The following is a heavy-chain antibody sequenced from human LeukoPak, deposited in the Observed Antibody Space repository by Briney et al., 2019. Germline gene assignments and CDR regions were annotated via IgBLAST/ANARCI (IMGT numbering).Heavy chain of an antibody. J-gene: IGHJ4*02. D-gene: IGHD3-22*01. CDR2: VSGSGGST. Sequence: GGSLRLSCAASGFTFSSYAMSWVRQAPGKGLEWVSAVSGSGGSTYYADSVKGRFTISRDNSKNTLYLQVNSLRAEDTAVYYCRFSRYHYDSSGYYYWGQGTLVTVSS. CDR1: GFTFSSYA. V-gene: IGHV3-23*01. CDR3: RFSRYHYDSSGYYY.